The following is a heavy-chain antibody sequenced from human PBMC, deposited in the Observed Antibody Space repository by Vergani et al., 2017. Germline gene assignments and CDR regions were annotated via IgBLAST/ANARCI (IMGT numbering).Heavy chain of an antibody. CDR3: ASPLRFGSGPPRFFGLDV. Sequence: QVQLVQSGAEVKKPGASVKVSCKASGGTRSSDAFTWVRQAPGHGLEWMGRIIPVFGTVEYAQRFQGRVVITADDATNTAYMELSGLRSEDTAIYYWASPLRFGSGPPRFFGLDVWGQGTMVNVAS. D-gene: IGHD6-19*01. CDR2: IIPVFGTV. CDR1: GGTRSSDA. V-gene: IGHV1-69*18. J-gene: IGHJ6*02.